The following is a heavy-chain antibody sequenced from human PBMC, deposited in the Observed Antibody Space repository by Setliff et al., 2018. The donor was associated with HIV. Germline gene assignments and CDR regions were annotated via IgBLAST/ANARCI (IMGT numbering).Heavy chain of an antibody. CDR3: ARRGSGFFHYYYYMDV. CDR2: INHSGST. Sequence: SETLSLTCAAYGGSFSGYYWSWIRQPPGKGLEWIGEINHSGSTNYNPSLKSRVTISVDTSKNQFSLKLSSVTAADTAVYYCARRGSGFFHYYYYMDVWGKGTTVTVSS. V-gene: IGHV4-34*01. J-gene: IGHJ6*03. CDR1: GGSFSGYY. D-gene: IGHD3-10*01.